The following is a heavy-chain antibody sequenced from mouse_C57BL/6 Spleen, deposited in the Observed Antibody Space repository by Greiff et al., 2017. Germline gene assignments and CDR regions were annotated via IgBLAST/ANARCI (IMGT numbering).Heavy chain of an antibody. V-gene: IGHV1-54*01. D-gene: IGHD4-1*01. Sequence: VQLQQSGAELVRPGTSVKVSCKASGYAFTNYLIEWVKQRPGQGLEWIGVINPGSGGTHYNEKFKGKATLTADKSSSTAYMQLSSLTSEDSAVYFCARSVRNWERGERFDDWGQGTTLTVSS. J-gene: IGHJ2*01. CDR3: ARSVRNWERGERFDD. CDR1: GYAFTNYL. CDR2: INPGSGGT.